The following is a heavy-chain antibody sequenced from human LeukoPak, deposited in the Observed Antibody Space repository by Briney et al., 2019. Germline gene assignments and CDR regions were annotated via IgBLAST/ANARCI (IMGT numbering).Heavy chain of an antibody. V-gene: IGHV1-2*02. Sequence: ASVKVSCKASGYTFTGYYMHWVRQAPGQGLEWMGWINPNSGGTNYAQKFQGRVTMTRDTSTSTVYMELSSLRSEDTAVYHCARDPSGDYGDLRFDYWGQGTLVTVSS. CDR2: INPNSGGT. CDR3: ARDPSGDYGDLRFDY. J-gene: IGHJ4*02. D-gene: IGHD4-17*01. CDR1: GYTFTGYY.